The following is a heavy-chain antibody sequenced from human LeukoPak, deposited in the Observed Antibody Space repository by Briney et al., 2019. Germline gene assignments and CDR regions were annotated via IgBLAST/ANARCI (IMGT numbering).Heavy chain of an antibody. CDR1: GYTFTGYY. Sequence: GASVKVSCKASGYTFTGYYMHWVRQAPGQGLEWMGWINPNSGGTNYAQKFQGRVTMTRDTSISTAYMELSRLRSDDTAVYYCARVKGRRFGELLNRGKDAFDIWGQGTMVTVSS. CDR2: INPNSGGT. V-gene: IGHV1-2*02. CDR3: ARVKGRRFGELLNRGKDAFDI. D-gene: IGHD3-10*01. J-gene: IGHJ3*02.